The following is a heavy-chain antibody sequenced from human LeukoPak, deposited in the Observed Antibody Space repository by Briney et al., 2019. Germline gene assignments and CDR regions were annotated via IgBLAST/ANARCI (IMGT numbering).Heavy chain of an antibody. CDR2: ITPYNGNT. D-gene: IGHD6-13*01. CDR1: GYTFTNFG. CDR3: ARRSEYSSSWSFDY. V-gene: IGHV1-18*01. J-gene: IGHJ4*02. Sequence: GASVKVSCKASGYTFTNFGISWVRQAPGQGLEWMGWITPYNGNTNYAQKLQGRVTLTTDTSTSTAYMELRSLRSDDTAVYYCARRSEYSSSWSFDYWGQGTLVTVSS.